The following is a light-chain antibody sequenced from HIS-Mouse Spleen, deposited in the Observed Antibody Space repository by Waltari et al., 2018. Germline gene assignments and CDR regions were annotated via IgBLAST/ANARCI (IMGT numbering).Light chain of an antibody. J-gene: IGLJ2*01. V-gene: IGLV3-25*03. CDR3: QSADSSGTYV. Sequence: SYELTQPPSVSVSPGQTARITCSGDALPKQYAYWYPQKPGKAPLLVIYKDSERPPGIPERFSGSSSGTTVTLTISGVQAEDEADYYCQSADSSGTYVFGGGTKLTVL. CDR1: ALPKQY. CDR2: KDS.